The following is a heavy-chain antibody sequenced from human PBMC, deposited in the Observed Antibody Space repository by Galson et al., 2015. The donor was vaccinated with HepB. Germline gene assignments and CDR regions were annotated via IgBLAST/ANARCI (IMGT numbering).Heavy chain of an antibody. CDR1: GFTFSRYA. CDR2: ISYDGSNK. Sequence: SLRLSCAASGFTFSRYAMHWVRQAPGKGLEWVAVISYDGSNKYYADSVKGRFTISRDNSKKSLYLQINSLRAEDTAVYYCARVADADYGDHSHFDYWGQGTLVTVSS. CDR3: ARVADADYGDHSHFDY. V-gene: IGHV3-30-3*01. J-gene: IGHJ4*02. D-gene: IGHD4-17*01.